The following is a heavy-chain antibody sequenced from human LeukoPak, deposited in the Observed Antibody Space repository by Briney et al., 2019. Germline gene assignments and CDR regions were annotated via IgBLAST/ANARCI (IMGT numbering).Heavy chain of an antibody. V-gene: IGHV3-30*03. J-gene: IGHJ4*02. CDR2: ISYDGSNK. CDR1: GFTFSSYG. CDR3: ARAMSTFGGVRNYFDS. Sequence: GGSLRLSCAASGFTFSSYGMHWVRQAPGKGLEWVAVISYDGSNKYYADSVKGRFTISRDNSKNTLYLQMNSLRAEDTAVYYCARAMSTFGGVRNYFDSWGQGTLVTVSS. D-gene: IGHD3-16*01.